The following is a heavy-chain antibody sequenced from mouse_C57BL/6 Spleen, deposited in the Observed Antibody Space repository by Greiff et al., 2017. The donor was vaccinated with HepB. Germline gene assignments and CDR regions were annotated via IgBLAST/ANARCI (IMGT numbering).Heavy chain of an antibody. J-gene: IGHJ4*01. CDR2: ISSGSSTI. Sequence: EVKVEESGGGLVKPGGSLKLSCAASGFTFSDYGMHWVRQAPEKGLEWVAYISSGSSTIYYADTVKGRFTISRDNAKNTLFLQMTSLRSEDTAMYYCARGVRSGYAMDYWGQGTSVTVSS. CDR3: ARGVRSGYAMDY. D-gene: IGHD1-1*01. V-gene: IGHV5-17*01. CDR1: GFTFSDYG.